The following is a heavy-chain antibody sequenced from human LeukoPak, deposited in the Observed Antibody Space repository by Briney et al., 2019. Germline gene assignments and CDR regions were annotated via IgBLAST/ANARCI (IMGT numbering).Heavy chain of an antibody. CDR1: GGSIRSYY. CDR3: AREVSPSDHYYYYGVDV. D-gene: IGHD5/OR15-5a*01. Sequence: SETLSLTCTVSGGSIRSYYWSWIRQPPGKGLEWIGYIYFSGSTSYNPSLKSRVTISVDTSKNRFSLNLSSVTAADTAVYYCAREVSPSDHYYYYGVDVWGRGTTVTVSS. CDR2: IYFSGST. J-gene: IGHJ6*02. V-gene: IGHV4-59*01.